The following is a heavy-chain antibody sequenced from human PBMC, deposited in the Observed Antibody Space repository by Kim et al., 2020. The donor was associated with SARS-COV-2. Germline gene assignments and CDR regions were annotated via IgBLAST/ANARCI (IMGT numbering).Heavy chain of an antibody. Sequence: SETLSLTCTVSGGSISSGGYYWSWIRQHPGKGLEWIGYIYYSGSTYYNPSLKSRVTISVDTSKNQFSLKLSSVTAADTAVYYCARTVRNPKTMVRGVLNWFDPWGQGTLVTVSS. CDR1: GGSISSGGYY. D-gene: IGHD3-10*01. CDR3: ARTVRNPKTMVRGVLNWFDP. CDR2: IYYSGST. V-gene: IGHV4-31*03. J-gene: IGHJ5*02.